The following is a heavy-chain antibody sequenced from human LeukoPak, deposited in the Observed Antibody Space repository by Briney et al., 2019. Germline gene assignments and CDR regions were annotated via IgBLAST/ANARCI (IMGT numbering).Heavy chain of an antibody. CDR3: ARGRGYSSSSANDY. D-gene: IGHD6-6*01. CDR1: GGSFSGYY. J-gene: IGHJ4*02. Sequence: SETLSLTCAVYGGSFSGYYWSWIRQPPGKGLEWIGEINHSGSTNYNPSLKSRVTISVGTSKNQFSLKLSSVTAADTAVYYCARGRGYSSSSANDYWGQGTLVTVSS. V-gene: IGHV4-34*01. CDR2: INHSGST.